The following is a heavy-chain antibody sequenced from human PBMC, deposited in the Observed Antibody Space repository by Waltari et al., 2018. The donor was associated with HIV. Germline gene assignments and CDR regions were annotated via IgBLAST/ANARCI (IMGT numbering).Heavy chain of an antibody. CDR3: ARRRAAAGNGCFDY. J-gene: IGHJ4*02. V-gene: IGHV3-48*01. CDR1: GFTFSTYT. CDR2: ISTSSSTI. Sequence: EVQLVESGGGLVQPGGSLKLSCAASGFTFSTYTMNWVRQAPGKGLEWISYISTSSSTIYDADSVKGRFTISRDNAKNALYLQMSSLRAEDTAVYYCARRRAAAGNGCFDYWGQGTLVTVSS. D-gene: IGHD6-13*01.